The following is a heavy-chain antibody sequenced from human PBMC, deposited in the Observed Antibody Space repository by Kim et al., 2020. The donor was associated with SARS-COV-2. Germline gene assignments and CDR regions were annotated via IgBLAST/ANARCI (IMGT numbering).Heavy chain of an antibody. Sequence: SETLSLTCTVSGGSISSSSYYWGWIRQPPGKGLEGIGSIYYSGSTYYNPSLKSRVTISVDTSKNQFSLKLSSVTAADTAVYYCARHEISITSPYFDYWGHVTLLPVSS. CDR3: ARHEISITSPYFDY. CDR1: GGSISSSSYY. J-gene: IGHJ4*01. CDR2: IYYSGST. D-gene: IGHD4-4*01. V-gene: IGHV4-39*01.